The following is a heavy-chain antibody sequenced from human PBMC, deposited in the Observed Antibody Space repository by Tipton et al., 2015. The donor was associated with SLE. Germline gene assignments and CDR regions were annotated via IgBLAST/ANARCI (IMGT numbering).Heavy chain of an antibody. CDR3: ARGAEQWLVRGNWFDP. D-gene: IGHD6-19*01. J-gene: IGHJ5*02. CDR2: INHSGST. Sequence: TLSLTCTVSGGSISSSSYYWSWIRQPPGKGLEWIGEINHSGSTNYSPSLKSRVTISVDTSKNQFSLKLSSVTAADTAVYYCARGAEQWLVRGNWFDPWGQGTLVTVSS. CDR1: GGSISSSSYY. V-gene: IGHV4-39*07.